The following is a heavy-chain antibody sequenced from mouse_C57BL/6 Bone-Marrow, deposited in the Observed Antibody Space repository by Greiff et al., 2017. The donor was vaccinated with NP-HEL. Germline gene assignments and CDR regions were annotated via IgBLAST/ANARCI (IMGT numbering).Heavy chain of an antibody. CDR1: GYTFTDYY. Sequence: QVQLQQSGPELVKPGASVKISCKASGYTFTDYYINWVKQRPGQGLEWIGWIFPGSGSTYYNEKFKGKATLTVDESSSTAYMLLSSLTSEDSAVYFCAREEVTTGFAYWGQGTLVTVSA. V-gene: IGHV1-75*01. J-gene: IGHJ3*01. D-gene: IGHD2-2*01. CDR3: AREEVTTGFAY. CDR2: IFPGSGST.